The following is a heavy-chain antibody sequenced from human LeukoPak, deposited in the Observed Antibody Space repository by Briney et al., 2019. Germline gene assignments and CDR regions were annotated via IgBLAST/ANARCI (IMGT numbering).Heavy chain of an antibody. J-gene: IGHJ4*02. CDR2: ISSSSSYI. CDR1: GFTFSSYS. V-gene: IGHV3-21*01. Sequence: PGGSLRLSCAASGFTFSSYSMNWVRQAPGKGLEWVSSISSSSSYIYYADSVKGRFTISRDNGKNSLYLQMNSLRAEDTAVYYCARGIITVTTNFDYWGQGTLVTVSS. D-gene: IGHD4-17*01. CDR3: ARGIITVTTNFDY.